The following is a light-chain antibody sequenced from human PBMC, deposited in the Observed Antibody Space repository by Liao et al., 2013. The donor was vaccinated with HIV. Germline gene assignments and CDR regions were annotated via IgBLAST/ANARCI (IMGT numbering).Light chain of an antibody. CDR3: QAWDSSTAFV. CDR1: NLGNKY. Sequence: SYELTQPPSVSVSPGQTASLTCSGDNLGNKYASWYQQKPGQSPVLVIYKDTKRPSGIPERFSGSNSGNTATLTISGTQAMDEADYYCQAWDSSTAFVFGTGTKVTVL. V-gene: IGLV3-1*01. CDR2: KDT. J-gene: IGLJ1*01.